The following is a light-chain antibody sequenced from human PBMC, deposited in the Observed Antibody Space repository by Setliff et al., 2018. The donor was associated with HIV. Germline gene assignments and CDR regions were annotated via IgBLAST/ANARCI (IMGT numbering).Light chain of an antibody. CDR1: SNDVGRYDL. V-gene: IGLV2-23*01. CDR2: QAT. J-gene: IGLJ1*01. CDR3: CSNICSNTFV. Sequence: ALAQPASVSGSPGQSITISCTGTSNDVGRYDLVSWYQQHPARAPKLIIYQATRRPSGVSNRFSGSKSGNVASLTTSGLHAEDAADYYCCSNICSNTFVFGTGTKVTVL.